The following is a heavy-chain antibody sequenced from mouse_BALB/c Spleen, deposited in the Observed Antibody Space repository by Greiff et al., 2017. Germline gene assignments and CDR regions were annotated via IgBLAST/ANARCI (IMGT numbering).Heavy chain of an antibody. CDR2: INPSTGYT. J-gene: IGHJ2*01. D-gene: IGHD1-1*01. Sequence: QVHVKQSGAELAKPGASVKMSCKASGYTFTSYWMHWVKQRPGQGLEWIGYINPSTGYTEYNQKFKDKATLTADKSSSTAYMQLSSLTSEDSAVYYCARRRITTVVAPFDYWGQGTTLTVSS. CDR1: GYTFTSYW. V-gene: IGHV1-7*01. CDR3: ARRRITTVVAPFDY.